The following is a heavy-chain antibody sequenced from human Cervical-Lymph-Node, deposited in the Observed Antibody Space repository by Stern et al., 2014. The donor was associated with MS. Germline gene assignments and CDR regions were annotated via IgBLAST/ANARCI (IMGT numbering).Heavy chain of an antibody. Sequence: VHLVESGGGVVQPGRSLRLSCAASGFTFSTYGIHWVRQAPGKGLEWVAVISYDGTNKYYADSVKGRFTISRDNSKNTLFLQMNSLRAEDTAVYYCAKDSGYYIDAFDIWGQGTMVTVSS. CDR2: ISYDGTNK. J-gene: IGHJ3*02. CDR3: AKDSGYYIDAFDI. V-gene: IGHV3-30*18. D-gene: IGHD3-22*01. CDR1: GFTFSTYG.